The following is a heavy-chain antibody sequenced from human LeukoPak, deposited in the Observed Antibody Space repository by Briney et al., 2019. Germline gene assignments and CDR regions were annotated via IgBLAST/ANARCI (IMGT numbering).Heavy chain of an antibody. CDR3: ARGYYGSGSYLDY. CDR1: GGTFSSYA. J-gene: IGHJ4*02. D-gene: IGHD3-10*01. Sequence: SVKVSCKASGGTFSSYAISWVRQAPGQGLEWMGRIIPILGIANYAQKFQGRVTITADKSTSAAYMELSSLRSEDTAVYYCARGYYGSGSYLDYWGQGTLVTVSS. CDR2: IIPILGIA. V-gene: IGHV1-69*04.